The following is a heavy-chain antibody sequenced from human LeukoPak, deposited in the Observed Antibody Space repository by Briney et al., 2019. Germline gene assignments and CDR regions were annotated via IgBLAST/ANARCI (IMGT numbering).Heavy chain of an antibody. Sequence: GESLKISCEGSGYIFTNYWIGWVRQMPGKGLEWMGIIFPGDSDTRYSPCFQGQVTISADKPISTAYLQWSSLKASDTAMYYCARPPRSSGYFYELDYWGQGTLVTVSS. J-gene: IGHJ4*02. CDR2: IFPGDSDT. CDR1: GYIFTNYW. V-gene: IGHV5-51*01. D-gene: IGHD3-22*01. CDR3: ARPPRSSGYFYELDY.